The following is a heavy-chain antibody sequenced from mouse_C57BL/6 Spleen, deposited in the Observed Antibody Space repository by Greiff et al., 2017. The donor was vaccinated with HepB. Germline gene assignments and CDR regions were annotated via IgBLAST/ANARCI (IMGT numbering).Heavy chain of an antibody. CDR2: IYPGSGST. Sequence: QVQLQQPGAELVKPGASVKMSCKASGYTFTSYWITWVKQRPGQGLEWIGDIYPGSGSTNYNEKFKSKATLTVDTSSSTAYMQLSSLTSEDSAVYYCARDDYDERVYYFDYWGQGTTLTVSS. CDR3: ARDDYDERVYYFDY. J-gene: IGHJ2*01. D-gene: IGHD2-4*01. CDR1: GYTFTSYW. V-gene: IGHV1-55*01.